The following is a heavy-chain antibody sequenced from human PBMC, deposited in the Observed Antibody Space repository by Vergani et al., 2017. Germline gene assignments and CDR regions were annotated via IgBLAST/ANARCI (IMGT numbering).Heavy chain of an antibody. CDR2: ILYDGSNK. D-gene: IGHD4-11*01. CDR3: ARSKGTTYYYSRMDV. Sequence: QVHLVESGGGVVQPGGSLRLSCAASGFTFSSYGMHWVRQAPGKGLEWVAFILYDGSNKYYSDSVKGRFTISRDNSKNTLFLQMNSLRAEDTAVYYCARSKGTTYYYSRMDVWGQGTTVNVSS. V-gene: IGHV3-30*02. CDR1: GFTFSSYG. J-gene: IGHJ6*02.